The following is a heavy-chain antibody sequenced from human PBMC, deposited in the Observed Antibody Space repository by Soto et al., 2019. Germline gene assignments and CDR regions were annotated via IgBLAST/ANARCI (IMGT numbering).Heavy chain of an antibody. CDR1: GGSISSGGYY. V-gene: IGHV4-31*03. D-gene: IGHD4-17*01. CDR2: IYYSGST. J-gene: IGHJ6*02. CDR3: ARGDYGGNSEDYYYYGMDV. Sequence: SETLSLTCTVSGGSISSGGYYWSWIRQHPGKGLEWIGYIYYSGSTYYNPSLKSRVTISVDTSKNQFSLKLGSVTAADTAVYYCARGDYGGNSEDYYYYGMDVWGQGTTVTVSS.